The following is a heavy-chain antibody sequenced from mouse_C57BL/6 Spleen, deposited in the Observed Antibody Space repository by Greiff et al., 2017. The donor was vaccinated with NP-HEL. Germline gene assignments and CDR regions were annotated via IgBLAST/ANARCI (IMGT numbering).Heavy chain of an antibody. CDR3: ARERYYGSFDY. CDR2: ISDGGSYT. CDR1: GFTFSSYA. V-gene: IGHV5-4*01. Sequence: EVQRVESGGGLVKPGGSLKLSCAASGFTFSSYAMSWVRQTPEKRLEWVATISDGGSYTYYPDNVKGRFTISRDNAKNNLYLQMSHLKSEDTAMYYCARERYYGSFDYWGQGTTLTVSS. J-gene: IGHJ2*01. D-gene: IGHD1-1*01.